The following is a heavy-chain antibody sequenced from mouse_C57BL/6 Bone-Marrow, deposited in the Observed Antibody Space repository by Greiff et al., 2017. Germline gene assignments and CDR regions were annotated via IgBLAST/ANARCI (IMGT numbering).Heavy chain of an antibody. Sequence: VQRVESGPGLVQPSQSLSITCTVSGFSLTSYGVHWVRQSPGKGLEWLGVIWSGGSTDYNAAFISRLSISKDNSKSQVFFKMNSLQADDTTIYYWARKGGSGWEFDVWGKGTTVTVSS. D-gene: IGHD1-1*02. J-gene: IGHJ1*03. CDR1: GFSLTSYG. CDR3: ARKGGSGWEFDV. V-gene: IGHV2-2*01. CDR2: IWSGGST.